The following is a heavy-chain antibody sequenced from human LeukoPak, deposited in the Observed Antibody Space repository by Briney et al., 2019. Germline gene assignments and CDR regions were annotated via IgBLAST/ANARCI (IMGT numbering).Heavy chain of an antibody. CDR3: ARASRGDLDF. CDR2: IIRDARTT. V-gene: IGHV3-74*01. D-gene: IGHD3-16*01. CDR1: GFTFSSYW. J-gene: IGHJ4*02. Sequence: GGSLRLSCAASGFTFSSYWVHWVRQAPGKGLVWVSCIIRDARTTSYADTVKGRFPISSDNAKTTLYLQMYRLRAEDTIAYYCARASRGDLDFWGGGPLVSVSS.